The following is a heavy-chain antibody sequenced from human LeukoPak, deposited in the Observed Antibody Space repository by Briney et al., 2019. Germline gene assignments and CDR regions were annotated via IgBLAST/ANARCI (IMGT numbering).Heavy chain of an antibody. D-gene: IGHD5-12*01. J-gene: IGHJ2*01. CDR2: FGDTGMP. CDR1: GFSFSTYG. Sequence: GGSLRLSCVASGFSFSTYGMTWVRQAPGKGLEWVSGFGDTGMPHYRDSVKGRFSISRDNSKNTFYLQMSSLRAEDTAIYYCARWAGYGDLWGRGTLVTVSS. V-gene: IGHV3-23*01. CDR3: ARWAGYGDL.